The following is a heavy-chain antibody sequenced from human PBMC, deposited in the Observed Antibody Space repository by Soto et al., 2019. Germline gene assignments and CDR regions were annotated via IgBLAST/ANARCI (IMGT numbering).Heavy chain of an antibody. V-gene: IGHV1-18*01. CDR1: GYTFTSYG. J-gene: IGHJ6*02. Sequence: ASVKVSCKASGYTFTSYGISWVRQAPGQGLEWLGWISAYNGNTNYAQKLQGRITMTTDTSTSTAYMELRSLRSDDTAVYYCARVGYSSGWYPDYYYYGMDVWGQGTTVTVSS. CDR2: ISAYNGNT. CDR3: ARVGYSSGWYPDYYYYGMDV. D-gene: IGHD6-19*01.